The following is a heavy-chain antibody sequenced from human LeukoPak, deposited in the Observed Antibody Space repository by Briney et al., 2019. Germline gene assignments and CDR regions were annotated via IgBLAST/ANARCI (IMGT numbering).Heavy chain of an antibody. D-gene: IGHD3-22*01. J-gene: IGHJ4*02. Sequence: SETLSLTCAVSGYSISSGYYWGWIRQPPGKGLEWIGSIYHSGSTYYNPSLKSRVTISVDTSKNQFSLKLSSVTAADTAVYYCARQGYYYDSSSHQSGLFDYWGQGTLVTVSS. CDR2: IYHSGST. CDR3: ARQGYYYDSSSHQSGLFDY. V-gene: IGHV4-38-2*01. CDR1: GYSISSGYY.